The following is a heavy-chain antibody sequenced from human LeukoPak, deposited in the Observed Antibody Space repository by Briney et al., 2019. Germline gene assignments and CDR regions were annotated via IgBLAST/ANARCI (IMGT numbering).Heavy chain of an antibody. CDR2: ISSSSSTI. CDR3: ARGTSSGWYYYYYYGMDV. Sequence: GGSLRLSCAASGFTFSSYAMSWVRQAPGKGLEWVSYISSSSSTIYYADSVKGRFTISRDNAKNSLYLQMNSLRDEDTAVYYCARGTSSGWYYYYYYGMDVWGQGTTVTVSS. J-gene: IGHJ6*02. D-gene: IGHD6-19*01. V-gene: IGHV3-48*02. CDR1: GFTFSSYA.